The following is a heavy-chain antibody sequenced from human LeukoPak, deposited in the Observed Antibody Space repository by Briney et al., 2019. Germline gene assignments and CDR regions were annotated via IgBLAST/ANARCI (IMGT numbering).Heavy chain of an antibody. J-gene: IGHJ3*02. CDR3: ARSYYDYVWGSYRYPHDAFDI. V-gene: IGHV4-34*01. CDR1: GGSFSGYY. Sequence: SETLSLTCAVYGGSFSGYYWSWIRQPPGKGLEWIGEINHSGSTNYNPSLKSRVTISVDTSKNQFSLKLSSVTAADTAVYYCARSYYDYVWGSYRYPHDAFDIWGQGTMVTVSS. D-gene: IGHD3-16*02. CDR2: INHSGST.